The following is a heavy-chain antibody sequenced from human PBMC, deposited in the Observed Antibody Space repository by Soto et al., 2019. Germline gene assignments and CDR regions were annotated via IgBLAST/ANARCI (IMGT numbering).Heavy chain of an antibody. CDR2: ISGSGGNT. V-gene: IGHV3-23*01. CDR3: AKEPGTPWFPLAS. CDR1: GFTFSTYA. Sequence: EVQLLESGGGLVQPGESLRLSCAASGFTFSTYAMIWVRQAPGKGLEWVSSISGSGGNTFYADSVKGRFTISSDHSRNTCYRKMTTLGAETTAANYCAKEPGTPWFPLASWGKETLVTVS. J-gene: IGHJ5*02. D-gene: IGHD3-10*01.